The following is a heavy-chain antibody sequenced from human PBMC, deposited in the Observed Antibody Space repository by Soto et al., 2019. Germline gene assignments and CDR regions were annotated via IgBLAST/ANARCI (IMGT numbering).Heavy chain of an antibody. J-gene: IGHJ4*02. CDR1: GGTFSSHG. CDR3: ASEWSAQHFDF. Sequence: QVQLVQSGTVVQRRGSSVKVSCQASGGTFSSHGMAWVRQAPGQGLEWMGGIIPTFGTPTYAPKFQGRVTITADKSTNTASMELSSLSSEDTGVYYCASEWSAQHFDFGGQGTLITVSS. D-gene: IGHD1-26*01. CDR2: IIPTFGTP. V-gene: IGHV1-69*06.